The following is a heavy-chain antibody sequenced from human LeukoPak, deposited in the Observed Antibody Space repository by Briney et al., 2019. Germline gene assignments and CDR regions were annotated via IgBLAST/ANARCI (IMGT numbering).Heavy chain of an antibody. CDR3: ARWHTLDV. Sequence: GGSLRLSCAASGFPFSIYWMSWVRQAPGKCLEWVANIKQDGSEKYFLDSVKGRFTISRDNAKNSLYLQMNSLRAEDTAVYYCARWHTLDVWGQGTTVIVSS. V-gene: IGHV3-7*01. CDR2: IKQDGSEK. D-gene: IGHD2-2*02. J-gene: IGHJ6*02. CDR1: GFPFSIYW.